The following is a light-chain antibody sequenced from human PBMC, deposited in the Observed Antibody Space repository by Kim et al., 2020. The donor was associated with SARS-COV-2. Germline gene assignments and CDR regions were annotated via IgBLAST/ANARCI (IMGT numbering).Light chain of an antibody. CDR1: QGIRND. J-gene: IGKJ2*01. Sequence: AIQMTQSPSSLSASVGDRVTITCRASQGIRNDLGWYQQKPGKAPKLLIYAASSLQSGVSPRFSGTGSGTDFTLTISSLQPDDFATYYCLQDYSYPYTFGQGTKVDIK. V-gene: IGKV1-6*01. CDR3: LQDYSYPYT. CDR2: AAS.